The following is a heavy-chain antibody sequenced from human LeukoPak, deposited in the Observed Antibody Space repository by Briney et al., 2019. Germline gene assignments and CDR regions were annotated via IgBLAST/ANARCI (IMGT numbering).Heavy chain of an antibody. CDR1: GFTFSSYW. D-gene: IGHD3-3*01. V-gene: IGHV3-74*01. Sequence: PGGSLRLSCAASGFTFSSYWMHWVRQAPGKGLVWVSRINSDGSSTSYADSVKGRFTISRDNAKNTLYLRMNSLRAEDTAVYYCASSWYYDFWSGREALYWGQGTLVTVSS. CDR3: ASSWYYDFWSGREALY. J-gene: IGHJ4*02. CDR2: INSDGSST.